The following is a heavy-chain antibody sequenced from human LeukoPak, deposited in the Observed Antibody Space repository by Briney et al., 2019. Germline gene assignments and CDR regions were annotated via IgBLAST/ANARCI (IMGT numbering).Heavy chain of an antibody. CDR3: ARGGMITFGGVIVYNWFDP. CDR1: GGSFSGYY. CDR2: INHSGST. D-gene: IGHD3-16*02. J-gene: IGHJ5*02. V-gene: IGHV4-34*01. Sequence: SETLSLTCAVYGGSFSGYYWSWIRQPPGKGLEWIGEINHSGSTNYNPSLKSRVTISLDVSKNQFSLKLSSVTAADTAVYYCARGGMITFGGVIVYNWFDPWGQGTLVTVSS.